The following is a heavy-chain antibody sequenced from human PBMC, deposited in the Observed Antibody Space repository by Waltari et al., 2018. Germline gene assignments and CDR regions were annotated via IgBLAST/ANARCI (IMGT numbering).Heavy chain of an antibody. CDR3: HAAAACTRYYGMDV. Sequence: LQLQESGPRLVKPSETLSLTCTVPGGSIGSSSYYRGWILQPAGKGLEWIGSIYYSASTYYNPSLKSRVTISVDTSKNQFSLKLSSVTAADTAVYYCHAAAACTRYYGMDVWGQGTTVTVSS. CDR2: IYYSAST. J-gene: IGHJ6*02. V-gene: IGHV4-39*01. CDR1: GGSIGSSSYY. D-gene: IGHD6-13*01.